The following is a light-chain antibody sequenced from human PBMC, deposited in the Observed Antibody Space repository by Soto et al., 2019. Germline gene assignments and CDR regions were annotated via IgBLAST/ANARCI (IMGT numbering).Light chain of an antibody. CDR1: QSISSRY. CDR2: GAS. J-gene: IGKJ2*01. CDR3: QQWSSWPLYT. V-gene: IGKV3-15*01. Sequence: EIVMTQSPATLSVSPGERATLSCRASQSISSRYLAWYQQKPGQAPRLLIYGASTRATSIPARFSGGGSGTEFTLTISGLQSEDFAVYFCQQWSSWPLYTFGQGTKLEIK.